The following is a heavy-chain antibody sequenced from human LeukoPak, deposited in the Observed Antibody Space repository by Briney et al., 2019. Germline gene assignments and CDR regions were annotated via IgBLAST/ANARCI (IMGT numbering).Heavy chain of an antibody. CDR1: GFTFSSYA. Sequence: GGSLRLSCAASGFTFSSYAMHWARQAPGKGLEWVANIKQDGSEKYYVDSVKGRFTISRDNAENSLYLQMNSLRAEDTAVYYCANSGWTLRDYWGQGTLVTVS. CDR2: IKQDGSEK. CDR3: ANSGWTLRDY. D-gene: IGHD6-19*01. J-gene: IGHJ4*02. V-gene: IGHV3-7*01.